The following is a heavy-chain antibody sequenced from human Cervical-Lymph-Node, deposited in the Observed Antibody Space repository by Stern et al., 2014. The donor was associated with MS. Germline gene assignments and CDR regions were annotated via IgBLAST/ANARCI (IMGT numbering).Heavy chain of an antibody. CDR1: GFTFSSYS. CDR2: MSSRSSYM. CDR3: ASALTVTTSGFDI. J-gene: IGHJ3*02. V-gene: IGHV3-21*01. D-gene: IGHD4-17*01. Sequence: EVQLVESGGGLVKPGGSLRLSCAASGFTFSSYSMNWVRQAPGKGLEWVSCMSSRSSYMYYADSVKGRFTISRDNAKNSLYLQMNSLRAEDTAVYYCASALTVTTSGFDIWGQGTMVTVSS.